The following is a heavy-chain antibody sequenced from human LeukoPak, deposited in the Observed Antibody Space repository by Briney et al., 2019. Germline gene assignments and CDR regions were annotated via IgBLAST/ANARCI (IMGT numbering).Heavy chain of an antibody. J-gene: IGHJ4*02. CDR2: ISSSGTTI. CDR3: ARGYCSGGSCYGGDY. V-gene: IGHV3-48*03. D-gene: IGHD2-15*01. CDR1: VFSFSNYE. Sequence: PGGALRLSCAATVFSFSNYEMNWVRQAPGKWLEWISYISSSGTTIYYAERRFTITRANAKNSLYLVMNNLRAEDTAIYYCARGYCSGGSCYGGDYWGQGTLVTVSS.